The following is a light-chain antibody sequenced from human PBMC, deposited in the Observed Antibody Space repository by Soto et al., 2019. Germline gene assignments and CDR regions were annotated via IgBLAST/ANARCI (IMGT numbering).Light chain of an antibody. V-gene: IGLV2-14*01. Sequence: QSVLTEPACVSVSPGQTITISGTGTSSDVGGYNAVSWYQHRPGKAPKLIIYEVTHRPAGISDRFSASKSGNTASLTISGLQAEDEGDYYCNSFRVNRLYVFGTGTKVTVL. CDR3: NSFRVNRLYV. CDR1: SSDVGGYNA. J-gene: IGLJ1*01. CDR2: EVT.